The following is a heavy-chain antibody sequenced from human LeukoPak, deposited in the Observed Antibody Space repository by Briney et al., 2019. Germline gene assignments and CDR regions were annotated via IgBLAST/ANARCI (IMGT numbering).Heavy chain of an antibody. CDR1: GGSISSYY. V-gene: IGHV4-59*01. J-gene: IGHJ4*02. CDR3: ARNGYSYGYDY. CDR2: IYYSGST. D-gene: IGHD5-18*01. Sequence: KPSETLSLTCTVSGGSISSYYWSWIRQPPGKGLEWIGYIYYSGSTNYNPSLKSRVTISVDTSKNQFSLKLSSVTAAGTAVYYCARNGYSYGYDYWGQGTLVTVSS.